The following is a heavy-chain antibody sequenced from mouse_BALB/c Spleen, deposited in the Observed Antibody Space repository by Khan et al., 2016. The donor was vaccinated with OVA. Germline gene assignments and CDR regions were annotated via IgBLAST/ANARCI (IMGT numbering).Heavy chain of an antibody. CDR2: IYPGDGDT. Sequence: QVRLQQSEAELVRPGSSVKISCKASGYVFSSYWMNWVKQRPGQGLEWIGQIYPGDGDTKYNGKFKGKVTLTADKSSSTAYMQISSLTSEDSAVYFCARSGYDFFAYWGQGTLVTVSA. V-gene: IGHV1-80*01. J-gene: IGHJ3*01. D-gene: IGHD2-14*01. CDR3: ARSGYDFFAY. CDR1: GYVFSSYW.